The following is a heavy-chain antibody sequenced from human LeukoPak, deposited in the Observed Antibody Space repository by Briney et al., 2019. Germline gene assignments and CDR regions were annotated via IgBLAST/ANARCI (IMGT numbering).Heavy chain of an antibody. CDR3: ARERDFDWLADAFDI. Sequence: GESLKISCKGSGYSFTSYWIGWVRQMPGKGLEWMGIIYPGDSDTRYSPSFQGQVTISADKSISTAYLQWSSLKASDTAMYYCARERDFDWLADAFDIWGQGTMVTVSS. V-gene: IGHV5-51*01. J-gene: IGHJ3*02. CDR2: IYPGDSDT. D-gene: IGHD3-9*01. CDR1: GYSFTSYW.